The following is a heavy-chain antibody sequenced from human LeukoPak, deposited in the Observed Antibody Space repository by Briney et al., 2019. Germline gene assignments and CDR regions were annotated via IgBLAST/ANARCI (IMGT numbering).Heavy chain of an antibody. CDR1: GFTFSSYW. CDR3: ARGRPHGNDY. D-gene: IGHD4-23*01. V-gene: IGHV3-7*01. CDR2: INHNGNVN. Sequence: GGSLRLSCAASGFTFSSYWMNWARQAPGKGLKWVASINHNGNVNYYVDSVKGRFSISRDNAKNTLYLQMNSLRVEDTAVYYCARGRPHGNDYWGQGTLVTVSS. J-gene: IGHJ4*02.